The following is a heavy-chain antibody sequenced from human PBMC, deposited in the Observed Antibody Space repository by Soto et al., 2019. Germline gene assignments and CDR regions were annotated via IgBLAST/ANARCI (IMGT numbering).Heavy chain of an antibody. V-gene: IGHV1-3*01. CDR1: GYTFTSYA. J-gene: IGHJ4*02. CDR2: INAGNGNT. Sequence: ASVKVSCKASGYTFTSYAMHWVRQAPGQRLEWMGWINAGNGNTKYSQKFQGRITITADESTSTAYMELSSLRSEDTAVYYCARDVKYYYDTGGYYFDSWGQGTLVTVSS. CDR3: ARDVKYYYDTGGYYFDS. D-gene: IGHD3-22*01.